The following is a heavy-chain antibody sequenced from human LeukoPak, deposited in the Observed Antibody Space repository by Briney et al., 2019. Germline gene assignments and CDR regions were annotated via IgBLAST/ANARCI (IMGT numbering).Heavy chain of an antibody. Sequence: GASVKVSCKASGYTFTGYYMHWVRQAPGQGLEWMGWINPNSGGTNYAQKFQGRVTMTRDTSISTTYMELSRLRSDDTAVYYCARGNYDILTGYYNYYYFDYWGQGTLVTVSS. CDR2: INPNSGGT. CDR1: GYTFTGYY. J-gene: IGHJ4*02. CDR3: ARGNYDILTGYYNYYYFDY. V-gene: IGHV1-2*02. D-gene: IGHD3-9*01.